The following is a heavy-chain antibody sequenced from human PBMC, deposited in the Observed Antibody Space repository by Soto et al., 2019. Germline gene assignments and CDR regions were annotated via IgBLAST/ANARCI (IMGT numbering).Heavy chain of an antibody. D-gene: IGHD6-19*01. V-gene: IGHV1-69*12. Sequence: QVQLVQSGAEVKKPGSSVKVSCKASGGTFSSYTISWVRQAPGQGLEWMGGIIPIFGTANYAQKFQGRVTITADVTMSTAYMELSRLRSEDTAVYYCAQTLGLAVAGPGRFDLWGRGTLVTVSS. J-gene: IGHJ2*01. CDR1: GGTFSSYT. CDR3: AQTLGLAVAGPGRFDL. CDR2: IIPIFGTA.